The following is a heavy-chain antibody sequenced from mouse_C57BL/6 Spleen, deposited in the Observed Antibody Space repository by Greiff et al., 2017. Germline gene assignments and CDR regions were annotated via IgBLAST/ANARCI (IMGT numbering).Heavy chain of an antibody. CDR2: INPNNGGT. CDR1: GYTFTDYY. CDR3: AVLHYYGSSGYFDY. V-gene: IGHV1-26*01. D-gene: IGHD1-1*01. J-gene: IGHJ2*01. Sequence: EVQLQQSGPELVKPGASVKISCKASGYTFTDYYMNWVKQSHGKSLEWIGDINPNNGGTSYNQKFKGKATLTVDKSSSTAYMELRSLTSEDSAVYYCAVLHYYGSSGYFDYWGQGTTPTVSS.